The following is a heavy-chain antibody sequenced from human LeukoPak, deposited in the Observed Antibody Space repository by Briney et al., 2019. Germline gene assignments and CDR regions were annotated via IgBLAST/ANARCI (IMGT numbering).Heavy chain of an antibody. D-gene: IGHD2-21*02. CDR3: ASGPLCGGDRYYFDY. CDR2: INHSGST. V-gene: IGHV4-34*01. CDR1: GGSFSGYY. Sequence: SETLSLTCAVYGGSFSGYYWSWIRQPPGKGLEWIGEINHSGSTNYNPSLKSRVTISVDTSKNQFSLKLSSVTAADTAVYYCASGPLCGGDRYYFDYWGQGTLVTVSS. J-gene: IGHJ4*02.